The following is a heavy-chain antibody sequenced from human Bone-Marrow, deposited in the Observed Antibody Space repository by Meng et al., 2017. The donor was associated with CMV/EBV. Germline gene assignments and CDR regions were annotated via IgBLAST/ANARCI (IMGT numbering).Heavy chain of an antibody. D-gene: IGHD2-2*01. V-gene: IGHV3-9*01. Sequence: GGSLRLSCAASGFTFDDYAMHWVRQAPGKGLEWVSGISWNSGSIGYADSVKGRFTISRDNAKNSLYLQMNSLRAEDTALYYCAKDTREIVVVPAARGHAFDICGQGTMVTVSS. CDR1: GFTFDDYA. CDR2: ISWNSGSI. J-gene: IGHJ3*02. CDR3: AKDTREIVVVPAARGHAFDI.